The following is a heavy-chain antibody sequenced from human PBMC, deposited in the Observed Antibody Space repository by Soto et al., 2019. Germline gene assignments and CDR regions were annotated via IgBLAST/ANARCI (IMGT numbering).Heavy chain of an antibody. CDR1: GFTFSDYY. J-gene: IGHJ6*02. CDR2: ISSSSSYT. CDR3: ARDTIVVPAQIV. V-gene: IGHV3-11*06. D-gene: IGHD2-2*01. Sequence: LSLYCAASGFTFSDYYMGWIRQAPGKGLEWVSYISSSSSYTNYADSVKGRFTISRDNAKNSLYLQMNSLRAEDTAVYYCARDTIVVPAQIVWGQGTTVTVSS.